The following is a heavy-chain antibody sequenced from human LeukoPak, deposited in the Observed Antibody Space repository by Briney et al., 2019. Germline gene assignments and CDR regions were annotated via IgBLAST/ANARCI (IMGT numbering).Heavy chain of an antibody. J-gene: IGHJ6*03. CDR2: INHSGST. D-gene: IGHD2-8*02. V-gene: IGHV4-34*01. CDR1: GGSFSGYY. CDR3: ARVGTGGYYYYYMDV. Sequence: SETLSLTCAVYGGSFSGYYWSWLRQPPGKGLEWIGEINHSGSTNYNPSLKSRVTISVDTSKNQFPLKLSSVTAADTAVYYCARVGTGGYYYYYMDVWGKGTTVTVSS.